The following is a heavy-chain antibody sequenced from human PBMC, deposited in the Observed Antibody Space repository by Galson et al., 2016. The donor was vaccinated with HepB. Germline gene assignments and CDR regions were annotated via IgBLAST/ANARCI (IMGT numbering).Heavy chain of an antibody. D-gene: IGHD3-22*01. CDR3: ARVPNHYDSSGYYYYGLDV. Sequence: VKVSCKASGGTFSSYAISWVRQAPGQGLEWMGGIIPIFGTANYAQKFQGRVTITADESTSTAYMELSSLSSDDTAIYYCARVPNHYDSSGYYYYGLDVWGQGTLVTVSS. V-gene: IGHV1-69*13. CDR2: IIPIFGTA. CDR1: GGTFSSYA. J-gene: IGHJ6*02.